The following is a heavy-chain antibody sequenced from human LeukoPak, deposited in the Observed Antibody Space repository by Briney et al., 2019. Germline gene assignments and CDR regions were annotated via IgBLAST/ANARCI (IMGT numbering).Heavy chain of an antibody. CDR1: GGTFSSYA. Sequence: ASVKVSCKASGGTFSSYAMSWVRQAPGQGLEWMGRIIPIFGTANYAQKFQGRVTITTDESTSTAYMELSSLRSEDTAVYYCARDLAGPQDYWGQGTLVTVSS. CDR2: IIPIFGTA. V-gene: IGHV1-69*05. CDR3: ARDLAGPQDY. J-gene: IGHJ4*02.